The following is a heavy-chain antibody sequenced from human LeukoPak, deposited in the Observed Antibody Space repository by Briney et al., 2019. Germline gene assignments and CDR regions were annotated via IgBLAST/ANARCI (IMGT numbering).Heavy chain of an antibody. J-gene: IGHJ3*02. Sequence: PSGTLSLTCGVSGGSISSSNWWSWVRQPPGKWLEWVGELYHSGSTNYNPSLKSCVTISVDKSKNQFSLKLSSVTAADTAVYYCAARGSGDAFDIWGQGTMVTVSS. CDR2: LYHSGST. CDR3: AARGSGDAFDI. D-gene: IGHD3-10*01. V-gene: IGHV4-4*02. CDR1: GGSISSSNW.